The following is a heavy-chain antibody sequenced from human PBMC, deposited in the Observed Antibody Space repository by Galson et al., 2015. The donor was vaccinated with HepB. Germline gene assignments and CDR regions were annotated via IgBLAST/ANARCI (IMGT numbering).Heavy chain of an antibody. CDR1: GGSISSGGYY. CDR2: IYYSGST. CDR3: ARKAPGWTYGDYFFPITDQYYFDY. J-gene: IGHJ4*02. V-gene: IGHV4-31*03. D-gene: IGHD4-17*01. Sequence: TLSLTCTVSGGSISSGGYYWSWIRQHPGKGLEWIGYIYYSGSTYYNPSLKSRVTISVDTSKNQFSLKLSSVTAADTAVYYCARKAPGWTYGDYFFPITDQYYFDYWGQGTLVTVSS.